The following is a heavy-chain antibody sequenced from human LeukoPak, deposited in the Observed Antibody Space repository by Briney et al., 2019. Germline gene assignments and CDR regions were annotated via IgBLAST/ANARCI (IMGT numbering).Heavy chain of an antibody. CDR3: SREQGAPGDY. J-gene: IGHJ4*02. CDR1: GYTFTSQY. CDR2: INPNTGGT. Sequence: ASVKVSCKASGYTFTSQYIHWVRQGPGQGLEWMGWINPNTGGTNYAHKFQGRVIMTRDTSINTAYMELNNLNSDDTAVYYCSREQGAPGDYWGQGTLVTVSS. V-gene: IGHV1-2*02. D-gene: IGHD3-16*01.